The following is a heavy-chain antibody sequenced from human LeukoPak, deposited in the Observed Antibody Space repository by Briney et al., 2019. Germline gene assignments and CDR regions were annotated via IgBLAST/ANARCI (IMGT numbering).Heavy chain of an antibody. CDR1: GGSISSYY. CDR3: ARQSGPAATRANWFDP. Sequence: SETLSLTCTVSGGSISSYYWSWIRQPPGKGLEWIGYIYYSGSTNYNPSLKSRVTISVDTSKNQFSLKLSSVTAADTAVYYCARQSGPAATRANWFDPWGQGTLVTVSS. D-gene: IGHD2-2*01. J-gene: IGHJ5*02. CDR2: IYYSGST. V-gene: IGHV4-59*01.